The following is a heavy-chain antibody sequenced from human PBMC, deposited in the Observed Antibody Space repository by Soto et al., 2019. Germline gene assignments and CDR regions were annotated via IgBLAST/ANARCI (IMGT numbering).Heavy chain of an antibody. Sequence: EVQLVESGGGLVKPGGSLRLSCAASGFTFSSYSMNWVRQAPGKGLEWVSSISSSSSYIYYADSVKGRFTISRDNAKNSLYLQMNSLRAEDTAVYYCASFQPRSVYYGGQTGDYWGQGTLVTVSS. J-gene: IGHJ4*02. D-gene: IGHD4-17*01. CDR2: ISSSSSYI. CDR1: GFTFSSYS. V-gene: IGHV3-21*01. CDR3: ASFQPRSVYYGGQTGDY.